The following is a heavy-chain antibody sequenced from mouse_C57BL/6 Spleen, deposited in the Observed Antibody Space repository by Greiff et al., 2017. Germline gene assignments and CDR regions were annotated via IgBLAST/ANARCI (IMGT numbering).Heavy chain of an antibody. CDR2: IWSDGST. CDR1: GFSFTSYG. J-gene: IGHJ4*01. D-gene: IGHD1-1*01. CDR3: AREESSYAKDD. V-gene: IGHV2-6*03. Sequence: VQRVESGPGLAAPSQSLSITCTVSGFSFTSYGVHWVRQPPGKGLEWLVVIWSDGSTTYNSALKSRLSISKDNSKSQVFLKMNSRQTDNTAMYYCAREESSYAKDDWGQGTSVTVSS.